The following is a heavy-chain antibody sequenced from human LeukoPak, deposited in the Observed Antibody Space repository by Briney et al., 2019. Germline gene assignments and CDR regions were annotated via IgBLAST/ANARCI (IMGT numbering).Heavy chain of an antibody. V-gene: IGHV3-48*02. Sequence: GGSLRLSCAASGFIFSSYSMTWVRQAPGKGLEWVSYISSSSSTIYYADSVKGRFTISRDNAKNSLYLQMNSLRDEDTAVYYCAREQWPDFDYWGQGTLVTVSS. D-gene: IGHD6-19*01. J-gene: IGHJ4*02. CDR2: ISSSSSTI. CDR1: GFIFSSYS. CDR3: AREQWPDFDY.